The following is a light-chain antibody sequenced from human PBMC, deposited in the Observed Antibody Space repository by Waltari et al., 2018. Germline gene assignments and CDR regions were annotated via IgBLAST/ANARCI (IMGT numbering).Light chain of an antibody. CDR1: SSNVGSNI. CDR2: SNK. CDR3: AAWDDSLNGPV. J-gene: IGLJ2*01. V-gene: IGLV1-44*01. Sequence: QSVLTQPPSASGTPGQRVTISCSGSSSNVGSNILNWYQQLPGTAPKLLIYSNKQRPSGVPDRFSGSKSGTSASLAISGLQSEDEADYYCAAWDDSLNGPVFGGGTKLTVL.